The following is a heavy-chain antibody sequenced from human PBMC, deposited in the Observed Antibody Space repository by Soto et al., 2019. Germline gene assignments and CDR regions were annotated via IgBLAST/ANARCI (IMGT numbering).Heavy chain of an antibody. CDR3: ERISRYADDFDN. CDR1: GFSITDNMVG. V-gene: IGHV2-26*01. D-gene: IGHD3-22*01. J-gene: IGHJ4*02. Sequence: QVTLKESGPVLVKPTETLTLTCTVSGFSITDNMVGVAWILQPPGQALEWLAHIFSNDKESYVTSLGSRLTISTDNSKIQLFLTRANMDPVDTATYYCERISRYADDFDNRGKGTLVTVSS. CDR2: IFSNDKE.